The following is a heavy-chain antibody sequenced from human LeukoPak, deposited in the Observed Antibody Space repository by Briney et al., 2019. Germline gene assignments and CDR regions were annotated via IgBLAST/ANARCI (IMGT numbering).Heavy chain of an antibody. D-gene: IGHD2-15*01. J-gene: IGHJ6*03. V-gene: IGHV3-21*01. CDR1: GFTFSRNS. CDR3: AKDITAAQGYCSGGSCYSPHYYMDV. Sequence: GGSLRLSCAASGFTFSRNSMNWVRQAPGKGLEWVSSISISSSYIYYADSVKGRFTMSRDNAKNSLYLQVNSLRAEDTAVYYCAKDITAAQGYCSGGSCYSPHYYMDVWGKGTTVTVSS. CDR2: ISISSSYI.